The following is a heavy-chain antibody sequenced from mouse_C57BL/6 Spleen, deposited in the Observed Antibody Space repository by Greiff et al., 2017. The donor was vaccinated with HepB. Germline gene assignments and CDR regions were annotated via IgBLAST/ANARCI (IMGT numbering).Heavy chain of an antibody. CDR3: ARDRVRYFDV. J-gene: IGHJ1*03. CDR2: IYPGSGST. V-gene: IGHV1-55*01. Sequence: QVQLQQSGAELVKPGASVKMSCKASGYTFTSYWITWVKQRPGQGLEWIGDIYPGSGSTNYNEKFKSKATLTVDTSSSTAYMQLSSLTSEDSAVYYCARDRVRYFDVWGTGTTVTVSS. CDR1: GYTFTSYW. D-gene: IGHD5-1*01.